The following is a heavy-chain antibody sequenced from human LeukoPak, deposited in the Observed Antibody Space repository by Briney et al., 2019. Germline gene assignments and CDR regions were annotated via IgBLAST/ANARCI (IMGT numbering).Heavy chain of an antibody. V-gene: IGHV1-69*13. CDR1: GGTFSSYA. CDR2: IIPIFGTA. J-gene: IGHJ6*03. D-gene: IGHD2-21*01. Sequence: ASVKVSCKASGGTFSSYAISWVRQAPGQGLEWMGGIIPIFGTANYAQKFQGRVTITADESTSTAYMELSSLRSEDTAVYYCARFYCGGDCSWGPNKDYYYYMDVWGKGTTVTVSS. CDR3: ARFYCGGDCSWGPNKDYYYYMDV.